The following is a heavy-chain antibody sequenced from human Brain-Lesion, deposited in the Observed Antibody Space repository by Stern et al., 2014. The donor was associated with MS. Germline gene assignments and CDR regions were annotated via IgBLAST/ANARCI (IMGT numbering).Heavy chain of an antibody. CDR1: GFTFSSYW. V-gene: IGHV3-7*01. J-gene: IGHJ5*02. Sequence: VQLVESGGGLVQPGGSLSLSCAASGFTFSSYWMNWVRQAPGKGLEWVANIKEDGSETYYVDSVKGRFTISRDHAKKSLYLQMNSLRAEDTAVYFCARGSDAWGQGTLVTVSS. CDR2: IKEDGSET. CDR3: ARGSDA.